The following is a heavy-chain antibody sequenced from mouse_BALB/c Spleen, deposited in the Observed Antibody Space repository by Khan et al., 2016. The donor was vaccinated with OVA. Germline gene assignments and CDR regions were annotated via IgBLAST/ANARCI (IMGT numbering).Heavy chain of an antibody. CDR2: INPHIGET. D-gene: IGHD1-1*01. CDR1: GYSFTGYF. CDR3: ARIYGSDFDY. Sequence: EVQGVESGPELVKPGASVKISCKASGYSFTGYFMNWVMQSHGKSLEWIGRINPHIGETFYNQKFKGKATLTVDESSITAHMELRSLASEDSAVYYCARIYGSDFDYWGQGTTLTVSS. V-gene: IGHV1-20*02. J-gene: IGHJ2*01.